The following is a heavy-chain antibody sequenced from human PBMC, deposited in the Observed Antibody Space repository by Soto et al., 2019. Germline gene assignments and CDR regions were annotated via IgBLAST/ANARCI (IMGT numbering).Heavy chain of an antibody. J-gene: IGHJ6*02. V-gene: IGHV3-15*07. CDR3: TTYVASRFYDFWSGYYTGAGAEYYGMDV. D-gene: IGHD3-3*01. Sequence: GGSLRLSCAASGFTFSNAWMNWVRQAPGKGLEWVGRIKSKTDGGTTDYAAPVKGRFTISRDDSKNTLYLQMNSLKTEDTAVYYCTTYVASRFYDFWSGYYTGAGAEYYGMDVWGQGTTVTVSS. CDR1: GFTFSNAW. CDR2: IKSKTDGGTT.